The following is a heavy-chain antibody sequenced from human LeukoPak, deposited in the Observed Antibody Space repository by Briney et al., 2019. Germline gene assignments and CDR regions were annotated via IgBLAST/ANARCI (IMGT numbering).Heavy chain of an antibody. CDR2: ISTYNSNT. CDR1: GYTFTRKC. CDR3: AREFRSGSYSEFDY. Sequence: APVKVSCKASGYTFTRKCIHWGRQAPWQRVGWVGWISTYNSNTNYAQKLQGRVTMTTDTSTSTAYMELRSLRSDDTAVYYCAREFRSGSYSEFDYWGQGTLVTVSS. J-gene: IGHJ4*02. V-gene: IGHV1-18*01. D-gene: IGHD1-26*01.